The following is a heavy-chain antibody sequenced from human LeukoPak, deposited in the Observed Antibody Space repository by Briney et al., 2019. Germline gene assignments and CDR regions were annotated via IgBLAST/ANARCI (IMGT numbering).Heavy chain of an antibody. CDR2: IYISGST. V-gene: IGHV4-39*07. CDR3: ARDLYYDILTGYRLGVYYYYMDV. Sequence: SETLSLTCTVSGGSISSSSYYWGWIRQPPGKGLEWIGRIYISGSTNYNPSFKSRVTMSVDTSKNQFSLKLSSVTAADTAVYYCARDLYYDILTGYRLGVYYYYMDVWGKGTTVTISS. D-gene: IGHD3-9*01. CDR1: GGSISSSSYY. J-gene: IGHJ6*03.